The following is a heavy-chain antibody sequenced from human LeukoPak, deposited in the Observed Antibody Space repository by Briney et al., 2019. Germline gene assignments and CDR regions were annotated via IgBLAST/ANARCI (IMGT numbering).Heavy chain of an antibody. J-gene: IGHJ6*03. CDR2: ISSSSSYI. CDR1: GFTFSSYS. D-gene: IGHD5-18*01. V-gene: IGHV3-21*01. CDR3: ARDNRRADTTMVSYHYYYFMDV. Sequence: GGSLRLSCAASGFTFSSYSMNWVRQAPGKGLEWVSSISSSSSYIYYADSVKGRFTISRDNAKNSLYLQMNSLRAEDTAVYYCARDNRRADTTMVSYHYYYFMDVWGKGTTVTISS.